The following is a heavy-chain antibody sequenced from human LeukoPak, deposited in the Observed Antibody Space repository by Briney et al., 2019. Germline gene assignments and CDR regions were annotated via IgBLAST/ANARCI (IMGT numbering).Heavy chain of an antibody. D-gene: IGHD3-9*01. V-gene: IGHV1-2*02. CDR1: GYSFSGNY. Sequence: ASVKVSCKASGYSFSGNYMHWVRQAPGQGLEWMAWINPNSGDTNYAQKFQGRVTVTRGTSISTAYMELNRLRYDDTAIYYCARAREVTGLTPWGQGTLVTVSS. J-gene: IGHJ5*02. CDR3: ARAREVTGLTP. CDR2: INPNSGDT.